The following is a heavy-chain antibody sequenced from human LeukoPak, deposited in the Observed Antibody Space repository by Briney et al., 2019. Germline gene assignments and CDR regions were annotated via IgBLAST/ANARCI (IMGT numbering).Heavy chain of an antibody. CDR3: ARQGKWLQPPDY. CDR1: GGSISSYY. Sequence: PSGTLSLTCTVSGGSISSYYWSWIRQPPGKGLEWIGYIYYSGSTNYNPSLKSRVTISVDTSKNQFSLKLSSVTAADTAVYYCARQGKWLQPPDYWGQGTLVTVSS. V-gene: IGHV4-59*08. J-gene: IGHJ4*02. D-gene: IGHD5-24*01. CDR2: IYYSGST.